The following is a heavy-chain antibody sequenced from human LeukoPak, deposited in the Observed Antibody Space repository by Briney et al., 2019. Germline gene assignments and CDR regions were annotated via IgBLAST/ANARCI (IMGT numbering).Heavy chain of an antibody. J-gene: IGHJ4*02. V-gene: IGHV5-51*01. Sequence: GESLKISCKGSGYDFTTYWIAWVRQMPGKGLEWMGIIYPGDSDTRSSPSFQGQVTITADKSISTAYLQWSSLKASDTDMYYCARQTSTVWGGYGDYWGQGTLVTVSS. CDR1: GYDFTTYW. CDR2: IYPGDSDT. D-gene: IGHD3-16*01. CDR3: ARQTSTVWGGYGDY.